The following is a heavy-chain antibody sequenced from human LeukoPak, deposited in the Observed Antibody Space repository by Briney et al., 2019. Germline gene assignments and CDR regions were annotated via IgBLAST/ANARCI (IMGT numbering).Heavy chain of an antibody. Sequence: GGSLRLSCAASGFTFSSYAMSWVRQAPGKGLEWVSAISGSGGSTYYADSVKGRFTISRDNSKNTLYLQMNSLRDEDTAVYYCARDPPKLGTRLDYWGQGTLVTVSS. CDR3: ARDPPKLGTRLDY. J-gene: IGHJ4*02. V-gene: IGHV3-23*01. CDR1: GFTFSSYA. CDR2: ISGSGGST. D-gene: IGHD7-27*01.